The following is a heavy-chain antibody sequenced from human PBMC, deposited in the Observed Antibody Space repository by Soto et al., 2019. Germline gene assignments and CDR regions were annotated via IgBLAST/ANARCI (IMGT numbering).Heavy chain of an antibody. V-gene: IGHV1-69*01. CDR1: GGTFSSYV. J-gene: IGHJ6*02. D-gene: IGHD1-26*01. CDR2: IIPIFGTA. Sequence: QVQLVQSGAEVKKPGSSVKVSCKASGGTFSSYVISWVLQAPGQGLEWMGGIIPIFGTANYAQKFQGRVTITADEYTSTAYMELNRLRSEDTAVYYCAREDEVVGAISYCYGMDGWGQGPTVTVSS. CDR3: AREDEVVGAISYCYGMDG.